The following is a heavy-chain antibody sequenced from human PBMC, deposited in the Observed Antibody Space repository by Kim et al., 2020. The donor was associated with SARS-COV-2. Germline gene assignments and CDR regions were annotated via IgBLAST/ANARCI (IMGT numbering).Heavy chain of an antibody. CDR1: GGSISSYY. Sequence: SETLSLTCTVSGGSISSYYWSWIRQPPGKGLEWIGYIYYSGRTNYNPSLKSRVTISVDTSKNQFSLKLSSLTAADTAVYFCARGQLLFGVWGQGTLVTVSS. J-gene: IGHJ4*02. D-gene: IGHD2-2*01. V-gene: IGHV4-59*01. CDR3: ARGQLLFGV. CDR2: IYYSGRT.